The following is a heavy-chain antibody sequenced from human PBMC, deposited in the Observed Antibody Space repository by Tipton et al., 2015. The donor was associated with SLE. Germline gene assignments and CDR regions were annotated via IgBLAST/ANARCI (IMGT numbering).Heavy chain of an antibody. CDR2: MYYSGST. J-gene: IGHJ4*02. V-gene: IGHV4-39*07. D-gene: IGHD5-12*01. CDR1: GGSISRSNYY. Sequence: TLSLTCTVSGGSISRSNYYWGWIRQPPGKGLEWIGSMYYSGSTYYSPSLKSRVSISVHTSKNQFSLRLSSVTAEDTAVYYCASHECSGYFGADYWGQGTLVTVSS. CDR3: ASHECSGYFGADY.